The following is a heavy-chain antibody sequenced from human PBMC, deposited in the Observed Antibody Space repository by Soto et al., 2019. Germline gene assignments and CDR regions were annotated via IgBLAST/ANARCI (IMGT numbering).Heavy chain of an antibody. J-gene: IGHJ4*02. Sequence: GGSLRLSCAASGFTFDDYTMHWVRQAPGKGLEWVSLISWDGGSTYYADSVKGRFTISRDNSKNSLYLQMNSLRTEDTALYYCAKAYYYDSSGSPDYWGQGTLVTVAS. CDR1: GFTFDDYT. V-gene: IGHV3-43*01. D-gene: IGHD3-22*01. CDR2: ISWDGGST. CDR3: AKAYYYDSSGSPDY.